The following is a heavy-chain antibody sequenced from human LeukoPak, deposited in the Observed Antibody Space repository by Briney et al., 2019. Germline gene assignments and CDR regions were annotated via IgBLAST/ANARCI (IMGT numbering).Heavy chain of an antibody. D-gene: IGHD5-24*01. CDR1: GGSINSGSYY. V-gene: IGHV4-61*02. J-gene: IGHJ4*02. CDR3: ARSDGYNFQS. Sequence: SETLSLTCTVSGGSINSGSYYWSWIRQPAGKGLEWIGRIYTSGSTNYNPSLKSRVTISVDTSKNQFSLKLSSVTAADTAVYYCARSDGYNFQSWGQGTLVTVSS. CDR2: IYTSGST.